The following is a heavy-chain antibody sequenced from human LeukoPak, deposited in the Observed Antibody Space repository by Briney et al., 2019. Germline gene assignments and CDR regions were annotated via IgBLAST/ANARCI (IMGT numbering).Heavy chain of an antibody. J-gene: IGHJ4*02. CDR2: INHSGST. Sequence: SETLSPTCAVYGGSFSGYYWSWIRQPPGKGLGWIGEINHSGSTNYNPSLKSRVTISVDTSKNQFSLKLRSVTAADTAVYYCARGTSDYYDSSGLNFDYWGQGTLVTVSS. CDR1: GGSFSGYY. CDR3: ARGTSDYYDSSGLNFDY. V-gene: IGHV4-34*01. D-gene: IGHD3-22*01.